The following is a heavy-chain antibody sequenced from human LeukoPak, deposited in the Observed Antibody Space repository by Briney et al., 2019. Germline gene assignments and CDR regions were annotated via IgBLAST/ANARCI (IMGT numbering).Heavy chain of an antibody. J-gene: IGHJ6*04. V-gene: IGHV4-39*07. D-gene: IGHD3-9*01. CDR1: GGSISSSSYY. CDR3: ARAFYDILTGFCLDV. CDR2: IYYSGST. Sequence: SETLSLTCTVSGGSISSSSYYWGWIRQPPGKGLEWIGSIYYSGSTYYNPSLKSRVTISVDTSKNQFSLKLSSVTAADTAVYYCARAFYDILTGFCLDVWGKGTTVTVSS.